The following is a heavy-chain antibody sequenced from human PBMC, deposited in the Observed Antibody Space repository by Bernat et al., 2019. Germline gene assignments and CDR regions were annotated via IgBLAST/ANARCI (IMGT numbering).Heavy chain of an antibody. CDR1: GFTFSSYS. CDR2: ISSSSSYI. Sequence: EVQLVGSGGGLVKPGGFLRLSCAASGFTFSSYSMNWVRQAPGKGLEWVSYISSSSSYIYFADSVKGRFTISRDNAKNSLYLQMNSLRAEDTAVYYCARVDVWGKGTTVTVSS. CDR3: ARVDV. V-gene: IGHV3-21*05. J-gene: IGHJ6*04.